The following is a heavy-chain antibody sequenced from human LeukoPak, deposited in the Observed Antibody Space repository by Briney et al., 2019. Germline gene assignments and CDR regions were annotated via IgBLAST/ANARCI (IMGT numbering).Heavy chain of an antibody. CDR2: INAGNGNT. D-gene: IGHD2-2*01. CDR1: GYTFISYA. J-gene: IGHJ5*02. Sequence: ASVKVSCKASGYTFISYAMHWVRQAPGQRLEWMGWINAGNGNTKYSQKFQGRVTITRDTSTSTAYMELSSLRSEDTAVYYCARTRSSSYSGENWFDPWGQGTLVTVSS. CDR3: ARTRSSSYSGENWFDP. V-gene: IGHV1-3*01.